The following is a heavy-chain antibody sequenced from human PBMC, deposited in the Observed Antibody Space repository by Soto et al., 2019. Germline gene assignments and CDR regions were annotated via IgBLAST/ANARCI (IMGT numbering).Heavy chain of an antibody. CDR1: GFTFSSYA. CDR3: ARDHEGWETYYFDY. J-gene: IGHJ4*02. D-gene: IGHD1-26*01. V-gene: IGHV3-30*04. CDR2: ISYDGRNK. Sequence: GGSLRLSCAASGFTFSSYAMHWVRQAPGKGLEWVAVISYDGRNKYYADSVKGRFTISRDNSKNTLYLQMNSLRAEDTAVYYCARDHEGWETYYFDYWGQGTLVTVSS.